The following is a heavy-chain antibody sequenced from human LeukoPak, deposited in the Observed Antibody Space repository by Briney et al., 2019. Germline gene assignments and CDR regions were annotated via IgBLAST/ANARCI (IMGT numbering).Heavy chain of an antibody. CDR3: GRRPYFDILAGSQMWGTVDH. CDR2: ISHSGSS. D-gene: IGHD3-9*01. V-gene: IGHV4-34*01. CDR1: NGTFSGYY. J-gene: IGHJ4*02. Sequence: SETLSLTCGVYNGTFSGYYWTWIRQPPGRGLEWIGDISHSGSSHCNPSLKSRLSMSVDTSKNQFSLTLTAVTAADTAVYYCGRRPYFDILAGSQMWGTVDHWGQGALVTVSS.